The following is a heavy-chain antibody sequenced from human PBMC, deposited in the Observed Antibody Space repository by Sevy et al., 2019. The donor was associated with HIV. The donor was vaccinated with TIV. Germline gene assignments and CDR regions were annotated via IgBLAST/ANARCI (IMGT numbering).Heavy chain of an antibody. D-gene: IGHD3-22*01. Sequence: GGSLRLSCAASGFTVSSNYMSWVRQAPGKGLEWVSVIYSGGSTYYADSVKGRFTISRDNSKNTLYLQMNSLRAEDTAGYYCAKAPRRYYYDSSGYPDAFDIWGQGTMVTVSS. V-gene: IGHV3-53*01. CDR3: AKAPRRYYYDSSGYPDAFDI. CDR1: GFTVSSNY. J-gene: IGHJ3*02. CDR2: IYSGGST.